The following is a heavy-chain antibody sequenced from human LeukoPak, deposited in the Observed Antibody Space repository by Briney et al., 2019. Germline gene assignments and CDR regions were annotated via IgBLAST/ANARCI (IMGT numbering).Heavy chain of an antibody. CDR2: IHASGAS. J-gene: IGHJ4*02. CDR1: GASISNYY. V-gene: IGHV4-4*09. D-gene: IGHD1-26*01. CDR3: ARLGSYHDF. Sequence: SETLSLTCTVSGASISNYYWSWLRQTPEKGLEWLGHIHASGASRYYPSLERRLTLSIDTSRNHLSLKLPSVTAADTAVYFCARLGSYHDFWGQGALVTVSS.